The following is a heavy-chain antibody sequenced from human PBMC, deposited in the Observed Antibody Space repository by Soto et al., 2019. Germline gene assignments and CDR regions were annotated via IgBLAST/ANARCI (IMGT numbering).Heavy chain of an antibody. Sequence: SETLSLTCTVSGGSISSSSYYWGWIRQPPGKGLEWIGSIYYSGSTYYNPSLKSRVTISVDTSKNQFSLKLSSVTAADTAVYYCARDTGYSSGWFADWGQGTLVTVSS. J-gene: IGHJ4*02. V-gene: IGHV4-39*01. D-gene: IGHD6-19*01. CDR2: IYYSGST. CDR1: GGSISSSSYY. CDR3: ARDTGYSSGWFAD.